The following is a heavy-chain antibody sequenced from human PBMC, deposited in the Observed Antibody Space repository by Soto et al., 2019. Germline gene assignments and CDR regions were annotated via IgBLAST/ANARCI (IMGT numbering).Heavy chain of an antibody. D-gene: IGHD7-27*01. J-gene: IGHJ6*03. V-gene: IGHV3-23*01. CDR1: GFTFSEYG. CDR3: ARDLSWGSNWYYYMDV. Sequence: GGSLRLSCAASGFTFSEYGMAWVRQAPGKGLEWISGISGSGGATYYADSVQGRFTISKDNSKNALYLQMSSLRAEDTAVYYCARDLSWGSNWYYYMDVWGKGTTVTVSS. CDR2: ISGSGGAT.